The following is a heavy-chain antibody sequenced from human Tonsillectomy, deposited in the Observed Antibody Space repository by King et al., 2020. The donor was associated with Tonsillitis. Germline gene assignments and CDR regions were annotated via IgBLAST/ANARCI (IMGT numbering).Heavy chain of an antibody. V-gene: IGHV3-53*04. D-gene: IGHD2/OR15-2a*01. CDR3: ATFVGISAGFDF. J-gene: IGHJ4*02. CDR2: INIGGTA. CDR1: GFTVSSLS. Sequence: VQLVESGGGLVQPGGSLRLSWAVSGFTVSSLSMSWVRQAPGKGLECVSVINIGGTATYADSVKGRFTLSRHNSENKLYLQVNSLGAEDTAVYYCATFVGISAGFDFWGRGTLVTVSS.